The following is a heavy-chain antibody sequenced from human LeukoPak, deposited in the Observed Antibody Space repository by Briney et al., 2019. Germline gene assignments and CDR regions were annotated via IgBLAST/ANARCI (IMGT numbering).Heavy chain of an antibody. Sequence: SVKVSCKASGGTFSSYAISWVRQAPGQGLEWMGGIIPIFGTANYAQKFQGRVTITADESTSTAYMELSSLRSEDTAVYYCARGPYGDRTRPPPGVFDIWGQGTMVTVSS. CDR1: GGTFSSYA. J-gene: IGHJ3*02. CDR2: IIPIFGTA. V-gene: IGHV1-69*01. CDR3: ARGPYGDRTRPPPGVFDI. D-gene: IGHD4-17*01.